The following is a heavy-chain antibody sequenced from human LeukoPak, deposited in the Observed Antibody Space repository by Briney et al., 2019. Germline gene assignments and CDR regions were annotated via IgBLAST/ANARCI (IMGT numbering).Heavy chain of an antibody. CDR2: MNPNSGNT. D-gene: IGHD3-3*01. J-gene: IGHJ6*02. CDR3: ARSHVLRFLERLPGHYYYYGMDV. CDR1: GYTFTSYD. Sequence: ASVKVSCKASGYTFTSYDINWVRQATGQGLEWMGWMNPNSGNTGYAQKFQGRVTMTRNTSISTAYMELSSLRSEDTAVYYCARSHVLRFLERLPGHYYYYGMDVWGQGTTVTVSS. V-gene: IGHV1-8*01.